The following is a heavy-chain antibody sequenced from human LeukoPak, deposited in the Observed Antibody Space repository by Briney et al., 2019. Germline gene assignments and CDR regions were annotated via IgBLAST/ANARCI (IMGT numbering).Heavy chain of an antibody. J-gene: IGHJ4*02. Sequence: GGSLRLSCAASGFIFSSYAMSWVRQAPGKGLEWVSAISGSGGSTYYADSVKGRFTISRDNSKNTLYLQMNSLRAEDTAVYYCAKGLSGPYYDILTGYPYFDYWGQGTLVTVSP. CDR1: GFIFSSYA. CDR2: ISGSGGST. V-gene: IGHV3-23*01. D-gene: IGHD3-9*01. CDR3: AKGLSGPYYDILTGYPYFDY.